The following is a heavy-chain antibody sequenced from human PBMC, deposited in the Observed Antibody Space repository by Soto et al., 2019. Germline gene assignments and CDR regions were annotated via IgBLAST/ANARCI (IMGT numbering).Heavy chain of an antibody. J-gene: IGHJ6*03. D-gene: IGHD3-3*01. CDR3: ARRFYYYYYMHV. CDR1: GGSIRSSSYY. CDR2: IYYSGST. Sequence: QLQLQESGPGLVKPSETLSLTCTVSGGSIRSSSYYWGWIRQPPGKGLEWIGSIYYSGSTYYNPSLKSRVTISVDTSKNQFSLKLSSVTAADTAVYYCARRFYYYYYMHVWGKGTTVTVSS. V-gene: IGHV4-39*01.